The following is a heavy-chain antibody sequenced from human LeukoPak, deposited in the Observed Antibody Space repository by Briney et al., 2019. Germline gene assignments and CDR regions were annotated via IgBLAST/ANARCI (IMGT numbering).Heavy chain of an antibody. CDR1: GFTFSSYW. D-gene: IGHD6-13*01. CDR2: INNDGSST. CDR3: ARGSSSWSDY. Sequence: GGSLRLSCAASGFTFSSYWMHWVRQAPGKGLVWVSRINNDGSSTSYADSVKGRFTISRDNAKNTLYLQMNSLRAEDTAVYYCARGSSSWSDYWGQGTLVTVSS. V-gene: IGHV3-74*01. J-gene: IGHJ4*02.